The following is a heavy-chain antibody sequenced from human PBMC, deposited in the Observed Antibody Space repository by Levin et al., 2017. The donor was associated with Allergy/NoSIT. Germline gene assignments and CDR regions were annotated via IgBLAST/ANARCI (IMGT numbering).Heavy chain of an antibody. J-gene: IGHJ5*02. CDR3: ARGGAYADNWFDP. CDR2: INPNTGGT. D-gene: IGHD4-17*01. CDR1: GYTFSDYF. V-gene: IGHV1-2*06. Sequence: GESLKISCKASGYTFSDYFLHWVRQAPGQGLEWMGRINPNTGGTDFARMFQGRVTMTRDTSSSTAYLEVSRLRSDDTAVYFCARGGAYADNWFDPWGQGTLVTVSS.